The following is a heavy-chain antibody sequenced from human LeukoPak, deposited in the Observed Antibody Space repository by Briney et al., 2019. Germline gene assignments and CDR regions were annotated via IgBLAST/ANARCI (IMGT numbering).Heavy chain of an antibody. CDR2: ISPYDDNI. CDR1: GYTFTTYG. Sequence: GASVKVSCKASGYTFTTYGLSWVRQAPGHGLEWLGWISPYDDNIKYAQSLQGRLTLTIDTSTSTAYMELRSLTSDDTAVYDCARETYSNILTGTDYWGPGTLVTVSS. J-gene: IGHJ4*02. V-gene: IGHV1-18*01. CDR3: ARETYSNILTGTDY. D-gene: IGHD3-9*01.